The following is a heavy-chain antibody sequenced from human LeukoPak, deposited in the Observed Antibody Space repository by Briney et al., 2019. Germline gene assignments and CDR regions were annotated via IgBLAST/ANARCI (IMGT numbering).Heavy chain of an antibody. Sequence: PGGSLRLSCAASGFTFSSYAMHWVRQAPGKGLEWVAVISYDGSNKYYADSVKGRFTISRGNSKNTLYLQMNSLRAEDTAVYYCAREFDDSSGYFGDYFDYWGQGTLVTVSS. J-gene: IGHJ4*02. D-gene: IGHD3-22*01. CDR1: GFTFSSYA. V-gene: IGHV3-30-3*01. CDR2: ISYDGSNK. CDR3: AREFDDSSGYFGDYFDY.